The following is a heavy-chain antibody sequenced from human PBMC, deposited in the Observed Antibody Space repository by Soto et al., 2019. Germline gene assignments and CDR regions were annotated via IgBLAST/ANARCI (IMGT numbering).Heavy chain of an antibody. V-gene: IGHV3-73*01. CDR3: TTRDLGYCSGGNCYVVDFDY. CDR1: GFTFSGSA. CDR2: IRSKANSYAT. J-gene: IGHJ4*02. D-gene: IGHD2-15*01. Sequence: PGGSLRLSCAASGFTFSGSAIHWVRQASGKGLEWVGRIRSKANSYATAYAASVKGRFTISRDDSKNTAYLQVNSLKTEDTAVYYCTTRDLGYCSGGNCYVVDFDYWGQGTLVTVSS.